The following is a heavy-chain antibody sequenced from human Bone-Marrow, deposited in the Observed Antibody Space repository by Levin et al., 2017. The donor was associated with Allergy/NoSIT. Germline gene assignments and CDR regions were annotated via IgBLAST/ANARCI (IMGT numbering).Heavy chain of an antibody. D-gene: IGHD3-9*01. CDR2: ISSYGSTT. CDR3: TRDVDTTGYFGHFDH. J-gene: IGHJ4*02. V-gene: IGHV3-48*03. Sequence: GGSLRLSCEASNFDFSNYEMMWVRQAPGKGLEWVSSISSYGSTTYYADSVKGRFTVSRDNAKNSLYLQMNSLTAEDTALYYCTRDVDTTGYFGHFDHWGQGTLVTVSS. CDR1: NFDFSNYE.